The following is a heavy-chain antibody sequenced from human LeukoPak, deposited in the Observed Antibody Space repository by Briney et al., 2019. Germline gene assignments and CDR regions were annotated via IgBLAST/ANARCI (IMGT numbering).Heavy chain of an antibody. CDR3: ARHDYDFWSGYPYGGDY. J-gene: IGHJ4*02. V-gene: IGHV4-39*01. Sequence: SETLSLTCTVSGGSITSKSYCWGWIRQSPGEGLEWIGSLCVGGNTFHNPSLKSPVTISVDPSENQLSLRLSFVTAADTAVYYCARHDYDFWSGYPYGGDYWGQGTLVTVSS. D-gene: IGHD3-3*01. CDR2: LCVGGNT. CDR1: GGSITSKSYC.